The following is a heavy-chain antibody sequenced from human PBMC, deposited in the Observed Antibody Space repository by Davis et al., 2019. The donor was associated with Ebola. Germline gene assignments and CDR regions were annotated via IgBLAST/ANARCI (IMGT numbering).Heavy chain of an antibody. Sequence: HTGGSLRLSCAASGFTFSSYAMHWVRQAPGKGLVCVSRINNDGSITNYADSVKGRFTISRDNSQNTLYLQMNSLRAEDTAVYYCARDRAAFMITSMDYWGQGTLVTVSS. CDR2: INNDGSIT. J-gene: IGHJ4*02. D-gene: IGHD3-16*01. CDR1: GFTFSSYA. V-gene: IGHV3-74*01. CDR3: ARDRAAFMITSMDY.